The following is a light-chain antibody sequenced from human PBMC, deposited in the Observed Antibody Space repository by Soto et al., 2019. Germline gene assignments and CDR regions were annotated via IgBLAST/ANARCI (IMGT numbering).Light chain of an antibody. CDR3: SSYTSTKIYV. CDR1: SSDVGGYDF. CDR2: DVS. V-gene: IGLV2-14*03. Sequence: QSVLTQPASVSGSPGQSITISCTGTSSDVGGYDFVSWYQHHPGKAPRLMIYDVSHRPSGVSDRFSASKSGNTASLTISGLLAEDEADYYCSSYTSTKIYVFGTGTKLTV. J-gene: IGLJ1*01.